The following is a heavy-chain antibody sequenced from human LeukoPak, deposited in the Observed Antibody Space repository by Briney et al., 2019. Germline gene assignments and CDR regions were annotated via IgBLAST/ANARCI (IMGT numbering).Heavy chain of an antibody. CDR2: IYYSGST. V-gene: IGHV4-30-4*01. Sequence: TLSLTCTVSGGXISSXDYYXSXIRQPPGXGLXWIGYIYYSGSTYYNPSLKSRVTISVDTSKNQFSLKLSSVTAADTAVYYCARTMVRSNWFDPWGQGTLVTVSS. J-gene: IGHJ5*02. CDR1: GGXISSXDYY. CDR3: ARTMVRSNWFDP. D-gene: IGHD3-10*01.